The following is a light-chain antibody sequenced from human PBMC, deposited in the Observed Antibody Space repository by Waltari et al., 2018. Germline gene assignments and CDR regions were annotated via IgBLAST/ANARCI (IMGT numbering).Light chain of an antibody. Sequence: QLAVTQSPSASASLGASVKLTCTLSSAHSAYAIAWHQQQPEKGPRFLMKIDGGGRHSKGDGIPFRFSGSSSGAERYLTISSLQYEDEADYYCQTWDTDVVVFGGGTKLTVL. V-gene: IGLV4-69*01. CDR3: QTWDTDVVV. CDR1: SAHSAYA. J-gene: IGLJ2*01. CDR2: IDGGGRH.